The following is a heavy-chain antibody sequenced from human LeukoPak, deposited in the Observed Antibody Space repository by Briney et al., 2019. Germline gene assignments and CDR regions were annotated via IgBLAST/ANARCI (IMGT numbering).Heavy chain of an antibody. CDR1: GGTFSSYA. D-gene: IGHD3-9*01. V-gene: IGHV1-69*01. Sequence: ASVKVSCKASGGTFSSYAISWVRQAPGQGLEWMGGIIPIFDTANYAQKFQGRVTITADESTSTAYMELSSLRSEDTAVYYCARNLLRYFDWLGNGWFDPWGQGTLVTVSS. J-gene: IGHJ5*02. CDR3: ARNLLRYFDWLGNGWFDP. CDR2: IIPIFDTA.